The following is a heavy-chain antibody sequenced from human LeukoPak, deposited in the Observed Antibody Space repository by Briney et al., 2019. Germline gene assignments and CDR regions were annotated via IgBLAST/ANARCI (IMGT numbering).Heavy chain of an antibody. CDR2: MNPNSGNT. V-gene: IGHV1-8*01. CDR1: GYTFTSYD. CDR3: ARSSYCSSTSCRNWFDP. J-gene: IGHJ5*02. D-gene: IGHD2-2*01. Sequence: ASVKVSCKASGYTFTSYDINWVRQATGQGLEWMGWMNPNSGNTGYAQKFQGRVTMTRNTSISTAYMELSSLRSEDTAVYYCARSSYCSSTSCRNWFDPWGQGTLVTVSS.